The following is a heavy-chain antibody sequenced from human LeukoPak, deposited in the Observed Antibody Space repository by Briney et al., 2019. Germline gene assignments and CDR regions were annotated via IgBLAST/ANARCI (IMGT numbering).Heavy chain of an antibody. D-gene: IGHD3-10*01. Sequence: GGSLRLSCAASGFTFSSYAMNWVRQAPGKGLEWVSAISGSGGSTYYADSVKGRFTISRDNSKNTLFLQMNSLRAEDTAVYYRTKEEYFYGSGFDYWGQATLVTVSS. V-gene: IGHV3-23*01. CDR2: ISGSGGST. J-gene: IGHJ4*02. CDR1: GFTFSSYA. CDR3: TKEEYFYGSGFDY.